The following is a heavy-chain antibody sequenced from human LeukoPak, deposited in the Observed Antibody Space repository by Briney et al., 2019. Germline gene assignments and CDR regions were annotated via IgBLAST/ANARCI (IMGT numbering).Heavy chain of an antibody. CDR1: GYTFTSYY. CDR3: AGEDNSSGYRPFDI. CDR2: INPNNGGT. D-gene: IGHD3-22*01. Sequence: ASVKVSCKASGYTFTSYYMHWVRQAPGQGLEWMGRINPNNGGTNYAQKFQGRVTMTRDMSMSTAYMELSRLRSVDTAVYYCAGEDNSSGYRPFDIWGQGTMVTVPS. V-gene: IGHV1-2*06. J-gene: IGHJ3*02.